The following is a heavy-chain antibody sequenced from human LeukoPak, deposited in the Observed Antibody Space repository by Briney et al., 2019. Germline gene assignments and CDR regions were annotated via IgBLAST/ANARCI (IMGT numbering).Heavy chain of an antibody. V-gene: IGHV1-69*05. CDR3: ARVDRYHYYLDV. CDR2: IMPLFNTA. J-gene: IGHJ6*03. CDR1: GGTFSSYS. Sequence: SVKVSCKASGGTFSSYSITWVRQAPGQGLEWMGGIMPLFNTANYALQFQGRVTITTDESTSTAYMELSSLRFEDTAMYYCARVDRYHYYLDVWGKGTTVTVSS.